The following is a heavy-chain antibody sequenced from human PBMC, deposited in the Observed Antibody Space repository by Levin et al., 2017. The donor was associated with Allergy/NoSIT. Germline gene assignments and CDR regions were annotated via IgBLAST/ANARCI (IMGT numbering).Heavy chain of an antibody. CDR1: GFTFSKAW. CDR2: IKSKSDGGTT. D-gene: IGHD3-3*01. CDR3: TTDGGVAVAPVFQH. V-gene: IGHV3-15*01. J-gene: IGHJ1*01. Sequence: GGSLRLSCAASGFTFSKAWVSWVRQAPGKGLEWVGRIKSKSDGGTTDFAAPMKGRFSISRDDSTNTFFMQMNSLKIEDTGVYYCTTDGGVAVAPVFQHWGQGTVVTVAS.